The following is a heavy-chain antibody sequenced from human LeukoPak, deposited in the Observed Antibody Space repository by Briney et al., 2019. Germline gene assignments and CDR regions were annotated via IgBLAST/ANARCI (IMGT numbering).Heavy chain of an antibody. D-gene: IGHD6-19*01. Sequence: KASETLSLTCTVSGGSISSYYWSWIRQPPGKGLEWIGYIYYSGSTNYNPSLKSRVTISVDTSKNQFSLKLSSVTAADTAVYYCARDHSSGWYDYWGQGNLVTVSS. CDR2: IYYSGST. CDR1: GGSISSYY. V-gene: IGHV4-59*01. CDR3: ARDHSSGWYDY. J-gene: IGHJ4*02.